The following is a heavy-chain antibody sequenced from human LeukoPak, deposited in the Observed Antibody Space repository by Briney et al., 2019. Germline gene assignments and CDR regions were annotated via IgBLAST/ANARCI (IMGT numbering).Heavy chain of an antibody. J-gene: IGHJ4*02. CDR1: GGSISSGSYY. V-gene: IGHV4-61*02. CDR2: IYTSGST. Sequence: PSQTLSLTCTVSGGSISSGSYYWSWIRQPAGKGLEWIGRIYTSGSTNYNPSLKSRVTISVDTSKNQFSLKLSSVTAADTAVYYCARLSLGYSGYDSSYYFDYWGQGTLVTVSS. D-gene: IGHD5-12*01. CDR3: ARLSLGYSGYDSSYYFDY.